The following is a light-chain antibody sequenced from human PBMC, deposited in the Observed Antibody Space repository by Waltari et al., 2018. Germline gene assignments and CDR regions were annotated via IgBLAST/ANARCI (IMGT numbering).Light chain of an antibody. J-gene: IGKJ1*01. V-gene: IGKV2-28*01. CDR3: MQSLRALWT. CDR1: QSLLHSNGYNY. Sequence: IVATQSPLSLPVTPGEPASISFRSRQSLLHSNGYNYLDWYLPKPGQSPQLLIYLGSNRASGVPDRFSGSGSGTDFTLKISRVEAEDVGVYYCMQSLRALWTFGQGTKVEIK. CDR2: LGS.